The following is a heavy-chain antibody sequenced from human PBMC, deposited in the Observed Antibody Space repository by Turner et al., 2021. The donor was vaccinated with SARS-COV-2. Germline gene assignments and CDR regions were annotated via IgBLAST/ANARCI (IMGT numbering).Heavy chain of an antibody. J-gene: IGHJ6*02. CDR3: TTDIGPITIFGVATRYGMDV. V-gene: IGHV3-15*01. D-gene: IGHD3-3*01. CDR2: IKSKTEGGTT. Sequence: EVQLVESGGGLVKPGGSLRLSCASSGFNFSNAWMSWVRQGPGKGLEWVGRIKSKTEGGTTDYAAPVKGRFTISRDDSKNTVYLQMNSLKTEDTAVYYCTTDIGPITIFGVATRYGMDVWGQGTTVTVSS. CDR1: GFNFSNAW.